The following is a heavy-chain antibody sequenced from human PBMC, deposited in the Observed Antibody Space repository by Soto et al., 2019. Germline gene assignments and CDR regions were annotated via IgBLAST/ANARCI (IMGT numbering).Heavy chain of an antibody. D-gene: IGHD3-16*01. J-gene: IGHJ3*01. V-gene: IGHV1-69*06. CDR2: TLPVLNAP. CDR1: GGTLSDHG. CDR3: ARGVIVSGNYDAGPSAFDF. Sequence: QVQLEQSGAEVKKPGSSVKVSCKASGGTLSDHGVAWLRQAPGQGLGWMGGTLPVLNAPQYAPRFQGRVTIAADKCSVIAYLELRSLTSEDTALYCCARGVIVSGNYDAGPSAFDFWGQGTMVIVSS.